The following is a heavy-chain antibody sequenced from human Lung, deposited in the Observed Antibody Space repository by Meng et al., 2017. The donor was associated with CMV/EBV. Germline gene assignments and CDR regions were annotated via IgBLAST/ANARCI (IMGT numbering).Heavy chain of an antibody. CDR1: GFTFINYW. CDR2: IKEDGSDK. Sequence: GGSLRLXCAASGFTFINYWMSWVRQAPGKGLEWVANIKEDGSDKYYVDSVKGRSTISRDNAKNSLYLQMNSLRAEDTAVYYCARDRAANSFDPWGQGTLVTVSS. CDR3: ARDRAANSFDP. D-gene: IGHD6-25*01. V-gene: IGHV3-7*01. J-gene: IGHJ5*02.